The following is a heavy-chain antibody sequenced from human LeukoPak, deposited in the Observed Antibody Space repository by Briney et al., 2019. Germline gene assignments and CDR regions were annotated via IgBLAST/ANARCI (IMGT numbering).Heavy chain of an antibody. D-gene: IGHD5-12*01. V-gene: IGHV3-7*01. CDR2: TKPDGSAE. J-gene: IGHJ4*02. Sequence: GGSLRLSCAASGDTFRNYWMGWVRQAPGKGLEWVANTKPDGSAEYYADSVRGRFTTSRDNANNLLYLQMNRLRAEDTAVYYCARDRGLNTNFDYWGQGTLVTVSS. CDR1: GDTFRNYW. CDR3: ARDRGLNTNFDY.